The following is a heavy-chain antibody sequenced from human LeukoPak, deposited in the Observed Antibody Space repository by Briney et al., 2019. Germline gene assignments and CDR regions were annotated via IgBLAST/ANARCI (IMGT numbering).Heavy chain of an antibody. V-gene: IGHV4-59*01. CDR3: ARGIPMVRGGNAFDI. CDR1: GGSISSYY. CDR2: IYYSGST. Sequence: SETLSLTCTVSGGSISSYYWTWIRQPPGKGLEGSGYIYYSGSTNYNHSLKSRVTISVDTSKNQFYLQLRSVTAADPAVYYCARGIPMVRGGNAFDIWGQGTMVTVSS. D-gene: IGHD3-10*01. J-gene: IGHJ3*02.